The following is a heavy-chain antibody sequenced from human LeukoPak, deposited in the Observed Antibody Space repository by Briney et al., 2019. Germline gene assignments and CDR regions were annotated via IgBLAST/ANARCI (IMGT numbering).Heavy chain of an antibody. Sequence: GSLRLSCAASGFTFDDYTMHWVRQAPGKGLEWVSLISWDGGSTYYADSVKGRFTISRDNSKNSLYLQMNSLRTEDTALYYCAKERVGYSSSWSYYYYYGMDVWGQGTTVTVSS. J-gene: IGHJ6*02. V-gene: IGHV3-43*01. D-gene: IGHD6-13*01. CDR1: GFTFDDYT. CDR2: ISWDGGST. CDR3: AKERVGYSSSWSYYYYYGMDV.